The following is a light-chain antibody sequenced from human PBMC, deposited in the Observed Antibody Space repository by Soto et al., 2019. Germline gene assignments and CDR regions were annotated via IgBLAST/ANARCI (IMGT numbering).Light chain of an antibody. V-gene: IGLV1-44*01. J-gene: IGLJ2*01. Sequence: QSVLTQPPSASGTPGQRVTISCSGSSSNIGSNTVNWYQQLPGTAPKLLIYSNNQRPSGVPDRFSGSKSGTSASLAISGLQPEAEADYYCAAWDDSLNDVVFGGGTKLTVL. CDR2: SNN. CDR1: SSNIGSNT. CDR3: AAWDDSLNDVV.